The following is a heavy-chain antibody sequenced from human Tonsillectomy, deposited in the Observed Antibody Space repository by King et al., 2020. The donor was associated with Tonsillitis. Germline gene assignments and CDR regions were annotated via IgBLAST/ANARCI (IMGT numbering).Heavy chain of an antibody. CDR3: ARTACDFENYCFALDV. D-gene: IGHD2-21*02. Sequence: HVQLVQSGAEVKKPGSSVKVSCKASGGAFSNFPINWVRQGPGQGLEWMGGIIPGLQTVDYAQRFQGRVRITADESTNTAYMELSSLSVDDTAVYYCARTACDFENYCFALDVWGQGTTVNVSS. CDR1: GGAFSNFP. V-gene: IGHV1-69*19. CDR2: IIPGLQTV. J-gene: IGHJ6*02.